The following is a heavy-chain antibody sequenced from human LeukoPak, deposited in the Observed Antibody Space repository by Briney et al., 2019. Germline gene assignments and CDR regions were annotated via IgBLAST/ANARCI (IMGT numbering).Heavy chain of an antibody. CDR3: ARDYCSGPTCYPLDL. J-gene: IGHJ4*02. V-gene: IGHV3-21*01. D-gene: IGHD2-2*01. CDR2: ISRRSDFI. CDR1: GFGFSGVS. Sequence: GGSLRLSCAASGFGFSGVSMNWVRQAPGKGLEWVSSISRRSDFIFYADSVKGRFTVSRDNAKNSLFLQLNSLRAEDAALYYCARDYCSGPTCYPLDLWGQGTLVSVSS.